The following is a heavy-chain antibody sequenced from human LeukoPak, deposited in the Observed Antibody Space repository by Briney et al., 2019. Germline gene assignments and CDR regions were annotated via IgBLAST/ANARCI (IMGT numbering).Heavy chain of an antibody. CDR3: TRGREGNYGLFDS. V-gene: IGHV3-74*01. D-gene: IGHD3-10*01. Sequence: GGSLRLSCAASGFSFNSYWMHWVRQAPGSGLVWVSRISNDGRSTSFADSVKGRFTISRDNAKNTLYLQMNSLSAEDTAVHYCTRGREGNYGLFDSWGQGTLVTVSS. J-gene: IGHJ4*02. CDR2: ISNDGRST. CDR1: GFSFNSYW.